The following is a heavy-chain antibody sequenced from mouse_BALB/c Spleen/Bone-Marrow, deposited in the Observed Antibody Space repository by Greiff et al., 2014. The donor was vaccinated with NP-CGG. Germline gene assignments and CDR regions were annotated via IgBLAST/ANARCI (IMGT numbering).Heavy chain of an antibody. V-gene: IGHV5-17*02. CDR1: GFTFSSFG. CDR2: ISTGSSTI. Sequence: EVKVEESGGGLVQPGGSRKLSCAASGFTFSSFGMHWVRQAPEKGLEWVAYISTGSSTIYYADTVKGRFTISRDNPKNTLFLQMTSLRSEDTAMYYCARSDGARDYWGQGTSVTVSS. J-gene: IGHJ4*01. D-gene: IGHD2-3*01. CDR3: ARSDGARDY.